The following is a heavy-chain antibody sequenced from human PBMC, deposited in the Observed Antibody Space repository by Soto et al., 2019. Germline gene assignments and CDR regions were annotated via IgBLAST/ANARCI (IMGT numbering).Heavy chain of an antibody. CDR1: GGCISSSNW. J-gene: IGHJ6*03. CDR2: IYHSGST. V-gene: IGHV4-4*02. D-gene: IGHD3-3*01. Sequence: SETLSLTCAVSGGCISSSNWWSWVRQPPGKGLEWIGEIYHSGSTNYNPSLKSRVTISVDKSKNQFSLKLSSVTAADTAVYYCARLGPGYDFWSGYYSYYYMDVWGKGTTVTVSS. CDR3: ARLGPGYDFWSGYYSYYYMDV.